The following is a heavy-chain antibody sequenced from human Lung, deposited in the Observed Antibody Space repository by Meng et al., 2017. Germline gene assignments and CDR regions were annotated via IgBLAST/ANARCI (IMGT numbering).Heavy chain of an antibody. V-gene: IGHV3-64*01. CDR3: ARAFGSGWGGQIDN. D-gene: IGHD6-19*01. CDR1: GFTFSHFG. J-gene: IGHJ4*02. CDR2: ISSTGIST. Sequence: GESLKISCAASGFTFSHFGMHWVRQAPGKGLEYVSSISSTGISTFYANSVKGRFTISRDNSKNTLYLQMGSLRIEDMAVYYCARAFGSGWGGQIDNWGQGTLVTVSS.